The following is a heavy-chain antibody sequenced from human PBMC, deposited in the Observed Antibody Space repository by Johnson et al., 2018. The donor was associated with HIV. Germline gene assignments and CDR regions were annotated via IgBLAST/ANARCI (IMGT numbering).Heavy chain of an antibody. V-gene: IGHV3-15*01. CDR2: VKSISDGGTA. J-gene: IGHJ3*02. D-gene: IGHD1-1*01. CDR3: TTGLSWNDAFHI. CDR1: GFTFSDAW. Sequence: VQLVESGGDWVQRGGSLKLSCAASGFTFSDAWMNWVRQAPGKGLEWVGRVKSISDGGTADYAAPVRGRFTISRDTSENTLYLQMNSLKTEDTALYYCTTGLSWNDAFHIWAQGTMVTVFS.